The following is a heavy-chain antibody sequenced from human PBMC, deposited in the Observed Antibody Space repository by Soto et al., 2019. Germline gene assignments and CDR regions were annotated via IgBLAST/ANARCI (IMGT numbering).Heavy chain of an antibody. J-gene: IGHJ5*02. V-gene: IGHV3-7*01. CDR2: IKQDGSEK. CDR3: ARGVTSMIVVRAFDA. Sequence: QPGGSLRLSCAASGFAFSNYWMSWVRQAPGKGLEWVATIKQDGSEKYYVDAVKGRFTISRDKDKNTLYLQMNRLRAEDTAVYHCARGVTSMIVVRAFDAWGQGARAT. D-gene: IGHD3-22*01. CDR1: GFAFSNYW.